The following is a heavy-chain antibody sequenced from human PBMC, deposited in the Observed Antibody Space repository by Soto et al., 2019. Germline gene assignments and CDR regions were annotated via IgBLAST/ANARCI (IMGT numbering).Heavy chain of an antibody. CDR1: GFTVSSNY. V-gene: IGHV3-53*04. CDR2: IYSGGST. CDR3: ARVRAAMVRGVISYYGMDV. J-gene: IGHJ6*02. Sequence: EVQLVESGGGLVQPGGSLRLSCAASGFTVSSNYMSWVRQAPGKGLEWVSVIYSGGSTYYADSVKGRFTISRHNSKNTLYIQMNSLRAEDTAVYYCARVRAAMVRGVISYYGMDVWGQGTTVTVSS. D-gene: IGHD3-10*01.